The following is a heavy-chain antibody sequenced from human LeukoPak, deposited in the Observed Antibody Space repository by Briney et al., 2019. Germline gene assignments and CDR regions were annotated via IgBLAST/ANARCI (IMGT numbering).Heavy chain of an antibody. V-gene: IGHV3-48*03. CDR3: ARDPQRGDGYNYDY. J-gene: IGHJ4*02. Sequence: GGSLRLSCAASGFTFSSYAMSWVRQAPGKGLECVSYISSGGSISYAESVKGRFTISRDTSKNSLYLQMNSLRAEDTAVYYCARDPQRGDGYNYDYWGQGTLVTVSS. D-gene: IGHD5-24*01. CDR1: GFTFSSYA. CDR2: ISSGGSI.